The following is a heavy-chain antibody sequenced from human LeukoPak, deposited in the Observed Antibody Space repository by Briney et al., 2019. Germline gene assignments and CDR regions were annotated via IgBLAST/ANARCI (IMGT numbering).Heavy chain of an antibody. J-gene: IGHJ5*02. CDR3: ARGARYCSSNICQGHTRFDP. V-gene: IGHV3-48*04. Sequence: GGSLRLSCAASGFTFSSYWMSWVRQAPGKGLEWISYITSSGSTIFYADSVKGRFTISRDNAKSSMYLQMNSLRAEDTAVYYCARGARYCSSNICQGHTRFDPWGQGTLVTVSS. CDR2: ITSSGSTI. D-gene: IGHD2-2*01. CDR1: GFTFSSYW.